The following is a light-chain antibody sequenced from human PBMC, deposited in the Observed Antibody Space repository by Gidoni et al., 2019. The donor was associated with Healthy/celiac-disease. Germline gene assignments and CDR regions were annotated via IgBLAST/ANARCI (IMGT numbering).Light chain of an antibody. CDR3: QVWDSSSDHWV. CDR2: YDS. J-gene: IGLJ3*02. CDR1: NIGSKS. Sequence: SYVLTQPPSVSVAPGTTARITWGGNNIGSKSVHWYQQKPGQAPVLFIYYDSDRPSGIPERFSGYNTGNTATMTISRVEAGDEADYYCQVWDSSSDHWVFGGGTKLTVL. V-gene: IGLV3-21*04.